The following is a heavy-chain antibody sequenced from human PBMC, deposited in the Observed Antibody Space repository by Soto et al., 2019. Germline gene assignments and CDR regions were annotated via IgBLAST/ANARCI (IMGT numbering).Heavy chain of an antibody. D-gene: IGHD5-12*01. CDR3: AKVAEHHHVSPVEMATIMNWYFDL. CDR2: ISGSGGST. CDR1: GFTFSSYA. J-gene: IGHJ2*01. V-gene: IGHV3-23*01. Sequence: EVQLLESGGGLVQPGGSLRLSCAASGFTFSSYAMSWVRQAPGKGLEWVSAISGSGGSTYYADSVKGRFTISRDNSKNTLYLQMNSLRAEDTAVYYCAKVAEHHHVSPVEMATIMNWYFDLWGRGTLVTVSS.